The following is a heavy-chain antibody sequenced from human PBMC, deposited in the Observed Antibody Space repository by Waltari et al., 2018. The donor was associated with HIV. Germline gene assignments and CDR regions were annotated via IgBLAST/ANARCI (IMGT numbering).Heavy chain of an antibody. J-gene: IGHJ4*02. CDR3: AKDRRQGYYYDKNGERPFDS. D-gene: IGHD3-22*01. CDR1: RISFFNSYG. CDR2: ISYDAANV. V-gene: IGHV3-30*18. Sequence: QVQLVESGGGVVQPGRSLRLSCAACRISFFNSYGMHWVRQAPGKGVEGVATISYDAANVYYADSVKGRFTVSRDNSKNTLYLQMYSLRGEDTAVYYCAKDRRQGYYYDKNGERPFDSWGQGTLVTVSS.